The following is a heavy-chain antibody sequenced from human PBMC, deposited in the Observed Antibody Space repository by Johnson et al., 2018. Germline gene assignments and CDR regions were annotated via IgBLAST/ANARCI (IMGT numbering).Heavy chain of an antibody. CDR1: GGSFSGYY. CDR2: ISHSGST. Sequence: QVQLQQWGAGLLKPSETLSLTCAVYGGSFSGYYWSWIRQPPGKGLEWIGEISHSGSTNYNPSLKSRVTISVDTSKNQFSLKLSSVTAADTAVYYCAREAPDTAMVTWYYYYYMDVWGKGTTVTVSS. D-gene: IGHD5-18*01. J-gene: IGHJ6*03. CDR3: AREAPDTAMVTWYYYYYMDV. V-gene: IGHV4-34*01.